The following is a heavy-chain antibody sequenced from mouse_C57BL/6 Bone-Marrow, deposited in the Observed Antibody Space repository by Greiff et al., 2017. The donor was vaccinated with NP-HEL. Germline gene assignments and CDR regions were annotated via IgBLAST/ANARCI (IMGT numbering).Heavy chain of an antibody. J-gene: IGHJ3*01. CDR3: ARYYSNFTSY. V-gene: IGHV1-55*01. CDR2: IYPGRGST. CDR1: GYTFTSYW. Sequence: QVQLQQSGAELVKPGASVKMSCKASGYTFTSYWITWVKQRPGQGLEWIGDIYPGRGSTNYNEKFKSKATLTVDTSSSTAYMQLSSLTSEDSAVYYCARYYSNFTSYWGQGTLVTVSA. D-gene: IGHD2-5*01.